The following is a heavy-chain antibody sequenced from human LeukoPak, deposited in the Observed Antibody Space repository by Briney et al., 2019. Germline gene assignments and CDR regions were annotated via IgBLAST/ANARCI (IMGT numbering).Heavy chain of an antibody. D-gene: IGHD3-3*01. J-gene: IGHJ5*02. CDR3: ARETYNDFWSGLNWFDP. CDR2: TSPSSSSI. Sequence: GGSLRLSCTASEFTFSVYTMNWVRQAPGKGLEWVSSTSPSSSSIYYADSVRGRFTVSRDNAKKSLSLQMNSLRVEDTAIYYCARETYNDFWSGLNWFDPWGQGTLVTVSS. CDR1: EFTFSVYT. V-gene: IGHV3-21*01.